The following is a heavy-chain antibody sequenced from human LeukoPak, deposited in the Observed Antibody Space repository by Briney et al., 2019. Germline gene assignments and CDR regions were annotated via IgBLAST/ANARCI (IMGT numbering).Heavy chain of an antibody. Sequence: SQTLSLTCAISGDSVSRNSAAWNWIRQSPSRGLEWLGRTYYRSKWYNDYAVSVESRITINPDTSKNQFSLQLNSVTPEDTVVYYCARADGDRDGYNFWFDPWGQGTLVTVSS. CDR1: GDSVSRNSAA. D-gene: IGHD5-24*01. J-gene: IGHJ5*02. V-gene: IGHV6-1*01. CDR3: ARADGDRDGYNFWFDP. CDR2: TYYRSKWYN.